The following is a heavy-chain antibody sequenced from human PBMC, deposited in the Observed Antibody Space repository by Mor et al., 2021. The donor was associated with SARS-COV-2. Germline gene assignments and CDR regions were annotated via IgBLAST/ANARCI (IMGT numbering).Heavy chain of an antibody. Sequence: GQGLEWMGWISAYNGNTNYAQKLQGRVTMTTDTSTSTAYMELRSLRSDDTAVYYCAREFHLGYCSSTSCSEPSYWG. CDR3: AREFHLGYCSSTSCSEPSY. D-gene: IGHD2-2*01. V-gene: IGHV1-18*01. J-gene: IGHJ4*01. CDR2: ISAYNGNT.